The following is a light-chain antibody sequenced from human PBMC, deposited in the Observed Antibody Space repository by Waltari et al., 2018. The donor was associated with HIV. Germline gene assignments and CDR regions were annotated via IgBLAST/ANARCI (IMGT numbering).Light chain of an antibody. CDR3: SSYAGSAVV. J-gene: IGLJ2*01. CDR2: EVN. Sequence: QSALTQPPSASGSRGQSVTISCTGTSSDVGAYNYVSWYQQYPGMAPKLMIYEVNKRPSGVPDRVSGSKSGNTASLTGSGLQAEDEADFYCSSYAGSAVVFGGGTKLTVL. CDR1: SSDVGAYNY. V-gene: IGLV2-8*01.